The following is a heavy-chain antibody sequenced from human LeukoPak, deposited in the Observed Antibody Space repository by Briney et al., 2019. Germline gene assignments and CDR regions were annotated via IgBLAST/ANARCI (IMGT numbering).Heavy chain of an antibody. Sequence: PSETLSLTCTVSGGSISSSSYYWGWIRQPPGKGLEWIGTIYFTGSAYYNPSLKSRVTISVDTSKNQFSLKLSSVTAADTAVYYCARHGRRISFGGVIGPSDYWGQGTLVTVSS. CDR2: IYFTGSA. J-gene: IGHJ4*02. CDR1: GGSISSSSYY. V-gene: IGHV4-39*01. D-gene: IGHD3-16*02. CDR3: ARHGRRISFGGVIGPSDY.